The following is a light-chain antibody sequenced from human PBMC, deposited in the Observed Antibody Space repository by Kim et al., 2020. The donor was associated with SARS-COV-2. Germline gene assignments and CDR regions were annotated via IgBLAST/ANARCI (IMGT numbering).Light chain of an antibody. CDR3: QQYGNSPVT. Sequence: EVVLTQSPGTLSLSPGERATLSCRASQSVTSTYLAWYQQKPGQAPRLLIYGASSRGTGIPDRFSGSGSGTDFTLTISRLEPEDFAVYYCQQYGNSPVTFGQGTRLEIK. J-gene: IGKJ5*01. CDR1: QSVTSTY. V-gene: IGKV3-20*01. CDR2: GAS.